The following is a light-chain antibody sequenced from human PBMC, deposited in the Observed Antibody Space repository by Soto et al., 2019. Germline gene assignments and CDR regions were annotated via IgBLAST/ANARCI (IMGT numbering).Light chain of an antibody. CDR1: QSVSGN. Sequence: EVVMTQSAGTLSVSPGERASLSCRASQSVSGNLAWYQQTPGQAPRLLIHGASTRATGIPARFSGSGSGTEFTLTISSLQSEDFAFYYCQQYNDWPRTFGQGTKV. V-gene: IGKV3-15*01. CDR2: GAS. CDR3: QQYNDWPRT. J-gene: IGKJ1*01.